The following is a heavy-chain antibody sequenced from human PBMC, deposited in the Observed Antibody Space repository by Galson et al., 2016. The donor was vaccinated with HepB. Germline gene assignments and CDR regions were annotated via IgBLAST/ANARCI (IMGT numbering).Heavy chain of an antibody. CDR2: LNGGTGAT. Sequence: SVKVSCKASGYSFTTHSMHWVRQAPGQRLEWMGWLNGGTGATRSSERFQDRLTITMDTSASTAYMQLSSLRSEDTARYYCARELYGTIAFDIWGPGTMVAVPS. CDR3: ARELYGTIAFDI. J-gene: IGHJ3*02. V-gene: IGHV1-3*01. D-gene: IGHD4/OR15-4a*01. CDR1: GYSFTTHS.